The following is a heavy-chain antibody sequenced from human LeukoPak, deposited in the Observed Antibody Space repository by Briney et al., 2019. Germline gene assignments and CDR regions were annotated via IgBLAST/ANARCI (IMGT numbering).Heavy chain of an antibody. D-gene: IGHD3-10*01. J-gene: IGHJ3*02. Sequence: GESLKISCKGSGYSFASYWIAWVRQMPGKGLEWMGIIYPGDSDTRYSPSFQGQVTISADKSISTAYLQWSSLKASDTAMYYCARRYYYGSGANDAFDIWGQGTMVTVSS. CDR2: IYPGDSDT. CDR3: ARRYYYGSGANDAFDI. V-gene: IGHV5-51*01. CDR1: GYSFASYW.